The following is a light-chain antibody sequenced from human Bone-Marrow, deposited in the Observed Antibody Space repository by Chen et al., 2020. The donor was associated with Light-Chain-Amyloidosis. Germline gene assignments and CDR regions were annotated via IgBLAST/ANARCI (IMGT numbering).Light chain of an antibody. CDR1: NIASTS. J-gene: IGLJ3*02. Sequence: SYVLTQPSSVSVAPGQTATIACGGNNIASTSVHWYQQTPGQAPLLVVYDDNDRPAGIPERLSGSNAGNTATLTISRVEAGDEDDYYCQVWDRGSDRPVFGGGTKLTVL. V-gene: IGLV3-21*02. CDR2: DDN. CDR3: QVWDRGSDRPV.